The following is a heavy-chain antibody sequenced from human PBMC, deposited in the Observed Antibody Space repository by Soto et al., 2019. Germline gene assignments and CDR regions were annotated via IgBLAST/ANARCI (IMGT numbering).Heavy chain of an antibody. CDR1: GGIFSSYA. Sequence: ASVKVSCKASGGIFSSYAITWVRQAPGQGLEWMGGIIPIFGTTNYAQKFQGRVTMTADESTTTMYLELRNLTFEDTAVYYCASNADCGGDCYSYWGQGTLVTVSS. V-gene: IGHV1-69*13. CDR3: ASNADCGGDCYSY. J-gene: IGHJ4*02. CDR2: IIPIFGTT. D-gene: IGHD2-21*01.